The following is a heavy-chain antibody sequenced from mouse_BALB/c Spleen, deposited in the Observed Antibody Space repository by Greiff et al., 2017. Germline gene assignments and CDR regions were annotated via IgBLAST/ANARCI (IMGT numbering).Heavy chain of an antibody. Sequence: VQLQQPGAELVRPGASVKLSCKASGYTFTSYWINWVKQRPGQGLEWNGNIYPSDSYTNYNQKFKDKATLTVDKSSSTAYMQLSSPTSEDSAVYYCTRRDLWYFDVWGAGTTVTVSS. CDR2: IYPSDSYT. J-gene: IGHJ1*01. D-gene: IGHD3-3*01. CDR3: TRRDLWYFDV. V-gene: IGHV1-69*02. CDR1: GYTFTSYW.